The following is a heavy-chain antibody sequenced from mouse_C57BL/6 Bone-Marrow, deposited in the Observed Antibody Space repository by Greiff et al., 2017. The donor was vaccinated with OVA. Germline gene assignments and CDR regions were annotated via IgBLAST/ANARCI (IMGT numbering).Heavy chain of an antibody. CDR2: IHPNSGST. J-gene: IGHJ4*01. V-gene: IGHV1-64*01. D-gene: IGHD2-3*01. CDR1: GYTFTSYW. CDR3: AISRGYSYAMDY. Sequence: QVQLQQPGAELVKPGASVKLSCKASGYTFTSYWMHWVKQRPGQGLEWIGMIHPNSGSTNYNEKFKSKATLTVDKSSSTAYMQLSSLTSEDSAVYYCAISRGYSYAMDYWGQGTSVTVSS.